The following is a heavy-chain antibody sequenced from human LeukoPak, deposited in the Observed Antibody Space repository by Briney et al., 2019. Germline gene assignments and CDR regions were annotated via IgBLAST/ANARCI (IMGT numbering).Heavy chain of an antibody. D-gene: IGHD1-20*01. CDR2: IKPDGSGK. J-gene: IGHJ4*02. Sequence: GGSLRLSCAASGFTFSSYWISWVRQAPGKGLEWVAYIKPDGSGKYYVDSVKGRFTISRGNAKNSLYLQMNSLRAEDTAMYYCAKGITGNVRFDHRGQRTLVTVSS. V-gene: IGHV3-7*01. CDR1: GFTFSSYW. CDR3: AKGITGNVRFDH.